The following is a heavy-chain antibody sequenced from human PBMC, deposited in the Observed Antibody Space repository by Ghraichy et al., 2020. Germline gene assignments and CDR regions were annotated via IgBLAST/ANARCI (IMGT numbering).Heavy chain of an antibody. CDR3: AKAMDVTPVDFLVDF. V-gene: IGHV3-30*18. CDR2: ISTDGSTT. D-gene: IGHD3/OR15-3a*01. Sequence: GGSLRLSCAASGFTFSSFAMHWVREAPGKGLEWVAVISTDGSTTYYGDSVRGRFTVSRANSQNTLYWHMDSLRTEDTAGYYCAKAMDVTPVDFLVDFWGQGTLVTVSP. CDR1: GFTFSSFA. J-gene: IGHJ4*02.